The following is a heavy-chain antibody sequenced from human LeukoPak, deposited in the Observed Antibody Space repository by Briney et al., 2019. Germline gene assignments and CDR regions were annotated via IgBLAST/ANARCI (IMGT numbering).Heavy chain of an antibody. CDR2: ISYDGSNK. V-gene: IGHV3-30*18. CDR1: GFTFSNYG. Sequence: GGSLRLSCAASGFTFSNYGMHWVRQAPGKGLEWVAVISYDGSNKYYADSVKGRFTISRDSSKNTLYLQMNSLRAEDTAVYYCAKAYYFDYWGQGTLVTVSS. CDR3: AKAYYFDY. J-gene: IGHJ4*02.